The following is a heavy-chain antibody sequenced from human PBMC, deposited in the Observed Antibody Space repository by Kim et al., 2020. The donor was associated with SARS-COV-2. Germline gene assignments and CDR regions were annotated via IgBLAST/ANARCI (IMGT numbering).Heavy chain of an antibody. CDR3: ARGPLSGLFDY. Sequence: TYYNPSLKSRVTISVDPSKNQFSLKLSSVTAADTAVYYCARGPLSGLFDYWGQGTLVTVSS. D-gene: IGHD6-19*01. V-gene: IGHV4-39*07. CDR2: T. J-gene: IGHJ4*02.